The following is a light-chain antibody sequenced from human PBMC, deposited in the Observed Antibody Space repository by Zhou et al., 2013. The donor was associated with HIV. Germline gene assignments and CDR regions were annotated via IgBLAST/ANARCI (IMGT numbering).Light chain of an antibody. CDR2: GAS. CDR1: QSVSSN. CDR3: QHYGVSPYT. V-gene: IGKV3D-15*01. J-gene: IGKJ2*01. Sequence: EIVMTQSPATLSVSPGERATLSCRASQSVSSNLAWYQQKPGQGPKVLIFGASTRANGIPDRFSGSGSGTEFTLTISRLEPEDFAVYYCQHYGVSPYTFGPGTKLEIK.